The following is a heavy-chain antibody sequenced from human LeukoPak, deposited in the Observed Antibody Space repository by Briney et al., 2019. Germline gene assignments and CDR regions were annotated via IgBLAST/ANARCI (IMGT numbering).Heavy chain of an antibody. V-gene: IGHV4-39*07. D-gene: IGHD3/OR15-3a*01. CDR1: GGSISRSSYY. J-gene: IGHJ4*02. CDR2: IYYSGST. CDR3: ASMDSDY. Sequence: SETLSLTCIVSGGSISRSSYYWGWFRQPPGKGPEWIGSIYYSGSTYYNPSLKSRVTMSVDTSKNQFSLKLSSVTAADTAVYYCASMDSDYWGQGTLVTVSS.